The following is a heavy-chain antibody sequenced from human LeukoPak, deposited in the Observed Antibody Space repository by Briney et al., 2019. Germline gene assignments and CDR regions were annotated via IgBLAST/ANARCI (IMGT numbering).Heavy chain of an antibody. D-gene: IGHD3-9*01. CDR2: IRYDGSNK. CDR1: GFTFSSYS. J-gene: IGHJ4*02. Sequence: SGGSLRLSCAASGFTFSSYSMNWVRQAPGKGLEWVAFIRYDGSNKYYADSVKGRFTISRDNSENTLYLQMNSLRAEDTAVYYCAKDRGDILTGYHSYFDYWGQGTLVTVSS. V-gene: IGHV3-30*02. CDR3: AKDRGDILTGYHSYFDY.